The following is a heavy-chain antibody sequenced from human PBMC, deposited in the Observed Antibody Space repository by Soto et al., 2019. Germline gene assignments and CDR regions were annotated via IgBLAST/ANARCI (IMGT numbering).Heavy chain of an antibody. J-gene: IGHJ3*02. CDR3: AREGHYYDSSGYSDAFDI. CDR2: INAGNGNT. Sequence: ASVKVSCKASGYTFTSYAMHWVRQAPGQRLEWMGWINAGNGNTKYSQKFQGRVTITRDTSASTAYMELSSLRSEDTAVYYCAREGHYYDSSGYSDAFDIWGQGTMVTVSS. V-gene: IGHV1-3*01. CDR1: GYTFTSYA. D-gene: IGHD3-22*01.